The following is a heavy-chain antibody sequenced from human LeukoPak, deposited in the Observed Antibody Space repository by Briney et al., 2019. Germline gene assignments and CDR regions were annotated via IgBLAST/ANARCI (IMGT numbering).Heavy chain of an antibody. CDR1: GFTFSTYW. CDR2: IKEDGSEK. V-gene: IGHV3-7*01. Sequence: PGGSLRLSCAASGFTFSTYWMTWVRQAPGKGLEWVANIKEDGSEKYYVDSVKGRFTISRDNAKNSLYLQMNSLRVDDTAVYYCARDRAVAGLFDYWGQGTLVTVSS. CDR3: ARDRAVAGLFDY. D-gene: IGHD6-19*01. J-gene: IGHJ4*02.